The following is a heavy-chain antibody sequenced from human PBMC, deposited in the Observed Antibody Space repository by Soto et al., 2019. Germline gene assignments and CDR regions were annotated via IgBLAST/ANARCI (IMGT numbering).Heavy chain of an antibody. V-gene: IGHV1-69*02. CDR2: IIPILGIA. J-gene: IGHJ5*02. Sequence: ASVKVSCKASGGTFSSYTISWVRQAPGQGLEWMGRIIPILGIANYAQKFQDRVTITADKSTSTAYMELSSLRSEDTAVYYCARVVFGVVTGPRWFDPWGQGTLVTVSS. CDR1: GGTFSSYT. D-gene: IGHD3-3*01. CDR3: ARVVFGVVTGPRWFDP.